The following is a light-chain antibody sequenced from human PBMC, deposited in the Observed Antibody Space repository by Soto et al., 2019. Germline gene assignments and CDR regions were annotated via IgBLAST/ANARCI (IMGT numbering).Light chain of an antibody. V-gene: IGKV1-5*03. CDR1: QSISSW. CDR3: QQYKSEWT. CDR2: KTS. Sequence: DIPMTQSPSTLSASVGDRVTITCRASQSISSWLAWYQQKPGKAPKLLIYKTSSLESGVPSRFSGSGSGTEFTLTISSLQPDDFATYYCQQYKSEWTFGQGTKVEIK. J-gene: IGKJ1*01.